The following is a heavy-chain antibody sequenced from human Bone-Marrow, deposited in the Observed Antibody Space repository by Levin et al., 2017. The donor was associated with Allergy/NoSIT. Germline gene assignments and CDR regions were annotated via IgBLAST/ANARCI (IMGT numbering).Heavy chain of an antibody. CDR1: GFTFSDYY. CDR2: ISSSGSTI. CDR3: ARVSGKHYYDSYGMDV. V-gene: IGHV3-11*01. Sequence: GGSLRLSCAASGFTFSDYYMSWIRQAPGKGLEWVSYISSSGSTIYYADSVKGRFTISRDNAKNSLYLQMNSLRAEDTAVYYCARVSGKHYYDSYGMDVWGQGTTVTVSS. D-gene: IGHD3-22*01. J-gene: IGHJ6*02.